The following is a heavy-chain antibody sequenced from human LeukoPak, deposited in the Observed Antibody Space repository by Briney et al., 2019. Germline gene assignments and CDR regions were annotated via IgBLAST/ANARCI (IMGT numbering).Heavy chain of an antibody. CDR3: ARGGSDAFDI. CDR2: IYTSGST. V-gene: IGHV4-61*02. CDR1: GGSISSSSYY. J-gene: IGHJ3*02. D-gene: IGHD1-14*01. Sequence: SQTLSLTCTVSGGSISSSSYYWSWIRQPAWKGLEWIVRIYTSGSTNYNPSLKSRVTISVDTSKNQFSLKLSSVTAADTAVYYCARGGSDAFDIWGQGTMVTVSS.